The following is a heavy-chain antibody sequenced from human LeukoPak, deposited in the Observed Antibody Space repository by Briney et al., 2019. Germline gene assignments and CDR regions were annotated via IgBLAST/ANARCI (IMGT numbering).Heavy chain of an antibody. Sequence: SETLSLTCTVSGGSISSGGYYWSWIRQHPGKGLEWIGYIYYSGSTYYNPSLKSRVTISVDTSKNQFSLKLSSVTAADTAVYYCARGWAAARGPVGVDYWGQGTLVTVSS. CDR3: ARGWAAARGPVGVDY. J-gene: IGHJ4*02. CDR2: IYYSGST. D-gene: IGHD6-13*01. V-gene: IGHV4-31*03. CDR1: GGSISSGGYY.